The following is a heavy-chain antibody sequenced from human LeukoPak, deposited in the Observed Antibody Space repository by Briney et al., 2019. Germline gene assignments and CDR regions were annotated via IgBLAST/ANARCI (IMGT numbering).Heavy chain of an antibody. D-gene: IGHD6-19*01. J-gene: IGHJ4*02. CDR3: AKERSSGWYYFDY. V-gene: IGHV3-23*01. CDR1: GFTFSGYG. Sequence: GGSLRLSCAASGFTFSGYGMTWVRQAPGKGLEWVSAISGSGGSTFYADSVKGRFTISRDNSKNTLYLQMNSLRAEDTAVYYCAKERSSGWYYFDYWGQGTLVTVSS. CDR2: ISGSGGST.